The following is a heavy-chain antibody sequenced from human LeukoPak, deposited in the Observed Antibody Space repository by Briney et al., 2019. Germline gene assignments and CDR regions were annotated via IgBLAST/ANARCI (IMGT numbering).Heavy chain of an antibody. CDR2: IWYDGSKK. Sequence: PGGSLRLSCAASGFTFSSYGMHWVRQAPGRGLEGVAVIWYDGSKKYYADSVKGRFTISRDNSKNTLYLQMNSLRAEDTAVYYCARDRSREGTYGSGSYFPGWFDPWGQGTLVTVSS. CDR3: ARDRSREGTYGSGSYFPGWFDP. CDR1: GFTFSSYG. D-gene: IGHD3-10*01. V-gene: IGHV3-33*01. J-gene: IGHJ5*02.